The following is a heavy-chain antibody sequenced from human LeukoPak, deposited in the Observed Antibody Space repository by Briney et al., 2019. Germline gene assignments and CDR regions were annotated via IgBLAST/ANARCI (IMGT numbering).Heavy chain of an antibody. Sequence: GGSLRLSCAASGFTFSYYAMHWVRQAPGKGLEWVAVIWYDGSDTYYADSVKGRFTISRDNSKNTLYLQMNSLRAEDTAVYYCAKSRRQTTAAQFDLWGQGILVTVSS. V-gene: IGHV3-33*03. CDR1: GFTFSYYA. CDR2: IWYDGSDT. CDR3: AKSRRQTTAAQFDL. D-gene: IGHD4-17*01. J-gene: IGHJ4*02.